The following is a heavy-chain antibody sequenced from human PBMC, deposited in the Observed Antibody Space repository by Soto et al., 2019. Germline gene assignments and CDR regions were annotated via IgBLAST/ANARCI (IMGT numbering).Heavy chain of an antibody. Sequence: QLQLQESGPGLVKPSETLSLTCTVSGGSIASNTYYWGWIRQSPGEGLEWIGTIYYSGYTYYNPSLKSRVTVSVATSKNHFSLRMSSMTAADTAVYYCARSTVTRYVDYWGPGALVTVSS. CDR1: GGSIASNTYY. CDR3: ARSTVTRYVDY. J-gene: IGHJ4*02. D-gene: IGHD4-17*01. V-gene: IGHV4-39*02. CDR2: IYYSGYT.